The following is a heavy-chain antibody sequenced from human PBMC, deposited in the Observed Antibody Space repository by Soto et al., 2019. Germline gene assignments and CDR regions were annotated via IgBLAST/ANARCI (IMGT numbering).Heavy chain of an antibody. CDR2: ISYDGSNK. J-gene: IGHJ4*02. D-gene: IGHD2-15*01. CDR3: ASSSHCSVGSCRIRPPPFFDY. V-gene: IGHV3-30*03. Sequence: PGGSLRLSCAASGFTFSSYGMHWVRQAPGKGLEWVAVISYDGSNKYYADSVKGRFTISRDNSKNTLYLQMNSLRAEDTAVYYCASSSHCSVGSCRIRPPPFFDYWGQGTLVTVSS. CDR1: GFTFSSYG.